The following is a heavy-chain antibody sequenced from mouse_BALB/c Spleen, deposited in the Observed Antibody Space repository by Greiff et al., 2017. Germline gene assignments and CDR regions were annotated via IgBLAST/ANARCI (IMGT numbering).Heavy chain of an antibody. CDR1: GYAFSSYW. V-gene: IGHV1-80*01. J-gene: IGHJ4*01. D-gene: IGHD1-1*01. Sequence: VKLVESGAELVRPGSSVKISCKASGYAFSSYWMNWVKQRPGQGLEWIGQIYPGDGDTNYNGKFKGKATLTADKSSSTAYMQLSSLTSEDSAVYFCARQFITTDYYAMDYWGQGTSVTVSS. CDR3: ARQFITTDYYAMDY. CDR2: IYPGDGDT.